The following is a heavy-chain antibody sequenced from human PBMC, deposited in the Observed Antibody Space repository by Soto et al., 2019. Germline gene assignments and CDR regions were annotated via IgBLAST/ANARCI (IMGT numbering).Heavy chain of an antibody. V-gene: IGHV4-59*08. CDR2: IYYSGST. J-gene: IGHJ4*02. CDR3: ARRYGPGFDY. Sequence: PSETLSLTCTVSGVSISSYYWSWIRQPPGKGLKRIGYIYYSGSTKYNPSNKSRVNISEDTSKILFSLKLSFVSAADTAVYYCARRYGPGFDYWGQGTLVTVS. CDR1: GVSISSYY. D-gene: IGHD4-17*01.